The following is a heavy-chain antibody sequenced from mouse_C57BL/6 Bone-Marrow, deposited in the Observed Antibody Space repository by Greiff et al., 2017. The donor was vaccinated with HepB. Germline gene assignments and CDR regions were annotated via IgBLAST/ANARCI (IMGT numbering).Heavy chain of an antibody. D-gene: IGHD2-1*01. CDR1: GYAFSSSW. J-gene: IGHJ2*01. CDR2: IYPGDGDT. Sequence: VQLQQSGPELVKPGASVKISCKASGYAFSSSWMNWVKQRPGKGLEWIGRIYPGDGDTNYNGKFKGKATLTADKSSSTAYMQLSSLTSEDSAVYFCAVYGNYDYWGKAPLSQSPQ. CDR3: AVYGNYDY. V-gene: IGHV1-82*01.